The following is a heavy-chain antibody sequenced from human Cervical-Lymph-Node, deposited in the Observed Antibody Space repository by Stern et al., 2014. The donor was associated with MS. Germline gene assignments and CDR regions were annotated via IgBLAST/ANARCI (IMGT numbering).Heavy chain of an antibody. Sequence: EVQLVESGGGLVQPGGSLRLSCAASGFSFSNHDMHWVRQGTGKGVEWVSNIGTAGDTWYADSGKGRFTISRDDAKSSLHLQMNSLRVGDTAVYYCGRGGIAAAIDLWGQGTLVTVSS. J-gene: IGHJ5*02. CDR1: GFSFSNHD. D-gene: IGHD6-13*01. CDR2: IGTAGDT. V-gene: IGHV3-13*01. CDR3: GRGGIAAAIDL.